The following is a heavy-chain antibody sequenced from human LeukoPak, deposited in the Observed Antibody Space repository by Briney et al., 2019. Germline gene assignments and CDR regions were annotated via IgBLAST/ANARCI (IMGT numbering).Heavy chain of an antibody. D-gene: IGHD3-16*01. CDR1: GGSISSGSYY. J-gene: IGHJ4*02. Sequence: SETLSLTCTVSGGSISSGSYYWSWIRQPAGKGLEWIGRIYTSGSTNYNPSLKSRVTISVDTSKNQFSLKLSSVTAADTAVYYYARGSLALGGWGQGTLVTVSS. CDR3: ARGSLALGG. CDR2: IYTSGST. V-gene: IGHV4-61*02.